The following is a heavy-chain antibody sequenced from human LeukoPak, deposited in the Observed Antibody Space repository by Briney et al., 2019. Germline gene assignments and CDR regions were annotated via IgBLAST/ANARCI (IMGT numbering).Heavy chain of an antibody. J-gene: IGHJ6*02. CDR3: ARGTGYSYGYSYYYYYGMDV. CDR1: GGSISSYY. CDR2: IYYSGST. Sequence: SETLSLTCTVSGGSISSYYWSWIRQPPGKGLEWIGYIYYSGSTNYNPSLKSRVTISVDTSKNQFSLKLSSVTAADTAVYYCARGTGYSYGYSYYYYYGMDVWGQGTTVTVSS. D-gene: IGHD5-18*01. V-gene: IGHV4-59*01.